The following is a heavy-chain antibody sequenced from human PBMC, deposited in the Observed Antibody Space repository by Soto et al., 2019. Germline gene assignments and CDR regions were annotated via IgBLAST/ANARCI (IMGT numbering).Heavy chain of an antibody. CDR1: GGTFSSYA. CDR2: IIPIFGTA. CDR3: AGFIRGARLAHPFDY. V-gene: IGHV1-69*01. J-gene: IGHJ4*02. D-gene: IGHD3-10*01. Sequence: QVQLVQSGAEVMKPGSSVKVYCEASGGTFSSYAISWVRQAPGQGLEWMGGIIPIFGTANYAQKFQGRVTITADEATSTAYMELSSLRSEDTAVYYCAGFIRGARLAHPFDYWGQGTLVTVSS.